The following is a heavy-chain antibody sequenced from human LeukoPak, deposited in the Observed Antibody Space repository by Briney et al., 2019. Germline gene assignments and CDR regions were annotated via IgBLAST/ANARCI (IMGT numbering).Heavy chain of an antibody. D-gene: IGHD2-15*01. CDR1: GGTLSRYA. J-gene: IGHJ4*02. Sequence: ASVKVSCKASGGTLSRYAISWVRQAPGQGLEWMGGIIPIFGTANYAQKFQGRVTITADESTSTAYMELSSLRSEDTAVYYCARLIPAGYCSGGSCPEPYFDYWGQGTLVTVSS. V-gene: IGHV1-69*13. CDR2: IIPIFGTA. CDR3: ARLIPAGYCSGGSCPEPYFDY.